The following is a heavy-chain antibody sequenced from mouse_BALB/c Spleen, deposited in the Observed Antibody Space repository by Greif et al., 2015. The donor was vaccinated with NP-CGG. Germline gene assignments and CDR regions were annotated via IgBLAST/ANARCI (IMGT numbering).Heavy chain of an antibody. CDR2: ISYSGST. D-gene: IGHD2-1*01. CDR3: AREVYYGNYFDY. Sequence: VQLQQSGPGLVKPSQSLSLTCTVTGYSITSDYAWNWIRQFPGNKLEWMSYISYSGSTSYNPSLKSRISITRDTSKNQFFLQLNSVTTEDTTTYYCAREVYYGNYFDYWGQGTTLTVSS. J-gene: IGHJ2*01. CDR1: GYSITSDYA. V-gene: IGHV3-2*02.